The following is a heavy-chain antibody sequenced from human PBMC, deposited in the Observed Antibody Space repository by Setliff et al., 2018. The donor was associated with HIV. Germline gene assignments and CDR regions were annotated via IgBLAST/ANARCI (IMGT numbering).Heavy chain of an antibody. CDR1: GYTFTSNY. CDR2: INPSGGST. Sequence: GASVKVSCKASGYTFTSNYDVKWVRLAPGQGLEWMGIINPSGGSTSYAQKFQGRVTMTRYTSTSTVYMELSSLRSEDTAVYYCASALIEVAGTGWAFDIWGQGTMVTVSS. J-gene: IGHJ3*02. D-gene: IGHD6-19*01. V-gene: IGHV1-46*03. CDR3: ASALIEVAGTGWAFDI.